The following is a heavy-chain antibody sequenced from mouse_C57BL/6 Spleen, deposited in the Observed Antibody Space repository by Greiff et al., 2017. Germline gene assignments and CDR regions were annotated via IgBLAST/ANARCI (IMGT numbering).Heavy chain of an antibody. CDR3: AREGWVN. V-gene: IGHV5-17*01. J-gene: IGHJ2*01. Sequence: EVKLMESGGGLVKPGGSLKLSCAASGFTFSDYGMHWVRQAPEKGLEWVAYISSGSSTIYYADTGKGRFTISRDNAKNTLFLQMTSLRSEDTAMYYCAREGWVNWGQGTTLTVSS. CDR1: GFTFSDYG. D-gene: IGHD2-1*01. CDR2: ISSGSSTI.